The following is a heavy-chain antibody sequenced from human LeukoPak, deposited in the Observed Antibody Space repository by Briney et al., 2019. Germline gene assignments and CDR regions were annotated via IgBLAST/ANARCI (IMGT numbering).Heavy chain of an antibody. CDR2: MNPNSGNT. D-gene: IGHD3-10*01. CDR1: GYTFTSYD. J-gene: IGHJ4*02. CDR3: ARDARITMVRGVTPSDY. V-gene: IGHV1-8*01. Sequence: GASVKVSCKASGYTFTSYDINWVRQATGQGLEWMGWMNPNSGNTGYAQKFQGRVTMTRNTSISTAYMELRSLRSDDTAVYYCARDARITMVRGVTPSDYWGQGTLVTVSS.